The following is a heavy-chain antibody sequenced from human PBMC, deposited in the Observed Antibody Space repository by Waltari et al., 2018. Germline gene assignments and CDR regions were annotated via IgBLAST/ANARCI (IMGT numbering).Heavy chain of an antibody. CDR1: GFPFSSYA. Sequence: EVQLLESGGGLVQPGGSLRLSCAASGFPFSSYALSWVRQAPGKGLEWVSAISGGGGSTYYADSVKGRFTISRDNSKNTLYLQMNSLRAEDTAVYYCAKDFNSVTTGRYFDYWGQGTLVTVSS. D-gene: IGHD4-17*01. J-gene: IGHJ4*02. V-gene: IGHV3-23*01. CDR3: AKDFNSVTTGRYFDY. CDR2: ISGGGGST.